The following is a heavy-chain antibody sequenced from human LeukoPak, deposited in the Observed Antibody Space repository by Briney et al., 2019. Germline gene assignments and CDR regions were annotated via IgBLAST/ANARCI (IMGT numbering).Heavy chain of an antibody. CDR1: GFTFSSYA. V-gene: IGHV3-30*18. J-gene: IGHJ5*02. CDR2: VSYDGSNK. CDR3: AKDSSGRLNWFDP. D-gene: IGHD6-19*01. Sequence: GGSLRLSCAASGFTFSSYAMHWVRQAPGKGLEWVAVVSYDGSNKYYADSVKGRFTISRDNSKNTLYLQMNSLRAEDTAVYYCAKDSSGRLNWFDPWGQGTLVTVSS.